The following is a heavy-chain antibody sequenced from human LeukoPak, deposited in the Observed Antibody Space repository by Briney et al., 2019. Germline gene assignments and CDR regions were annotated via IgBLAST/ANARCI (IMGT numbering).Heavy chain of an antibody. CDR2: IYYSGST. CDR1: GGSISSSSYY. Sequence: SETLSLTCTVSGGSISSSSYYWGWIRQPPGKGLEWIGGIYYSGSTYYNPSLKSRVTISVDTSKNQFSLKLSSVTAADTAVYYCARRGAMVRGPAYHFDHWGQGVLVTVSS. CDR3: ARRGAMVRGPAYHFDH. J-gene: IGHJ4*02. D-gene: IGHD3-10*01. V-gene: IGHV4-39*01.